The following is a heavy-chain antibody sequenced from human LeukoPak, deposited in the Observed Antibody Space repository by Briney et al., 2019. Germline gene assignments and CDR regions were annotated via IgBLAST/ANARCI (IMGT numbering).Heavy chain of an antibody. V-gene: IGHV3-23*01. CDR3: ANFLIT. Sequence: GGSLRLSCAASGFTFSSYAMNWVRQAPGKGLEWVSTVSGSGDGTYSADSVKGRFTISRDNSRNTLYLQMNSLRAEDTAVYYCANFLITWGQGTLVTVSS. CDR2: VSGSGDGT. J-gene: IGHJ4*02. D-gene: IGHD3-16*01. CDR1: GFTFSSYA.